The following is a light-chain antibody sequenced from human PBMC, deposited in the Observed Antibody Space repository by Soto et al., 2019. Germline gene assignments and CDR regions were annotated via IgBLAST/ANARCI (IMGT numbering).Light chain of an antibody. Sequence: QSVLTQPPSASGTPGQRVTISCSGSSSNIGSNYIYWYQQLPGTAPKLLIYRNDQRPSVVPDRFSGSKSGTSASLAISGLRSEDEADYYCAAWDDRLRGGVFGGGTQLTVL. J-gene: IGLJ7*01. CDR3: AAWDDRLRGGV. CDR2: RND. CDR1: SSNIGSNY. V-gene: IGLV1-47*01.